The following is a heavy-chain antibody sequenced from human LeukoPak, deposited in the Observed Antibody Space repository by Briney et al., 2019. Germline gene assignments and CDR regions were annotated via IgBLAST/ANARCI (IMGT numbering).Heavy chain of an antibody. CDR1: GYTFTSYD. CDR3: AALRSSWDYYFYMDA. D-gene: IGHD6-13*01. CDR2: FDPEDGET. V-gene: IGHV1-24*01. J-gene: IGHJ6*03. Sequence: ASVKVSCKTSGYTFTSYDINWVRQAPGKGLEWMGGFDPEDGETIYAQKFQGRVTMTEDTSTDTAYMELSSLRSEDTAVYYCAALRSSWDYYFYMDAWGKGTTVTVSS.